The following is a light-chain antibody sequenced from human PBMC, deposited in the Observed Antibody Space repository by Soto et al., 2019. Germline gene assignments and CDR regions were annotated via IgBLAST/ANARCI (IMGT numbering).Light chain of an antibody. V-gene: IGKV3-20*01. CDR2: GAS. Sequence: ESVLTQSPGTLSMSPGERATLSCRASQSVSSSYSAWYQQKPGQAPRLLIYGASRRATGIPDRFSGSGSGTDLNLTISRLEPEDFAVYYCQQYGSSPFTFGPGTKVDIK. CDR3: QQYGSSPFT. CDR1: QSVSSSY. J-gene: IGKJ3*01.